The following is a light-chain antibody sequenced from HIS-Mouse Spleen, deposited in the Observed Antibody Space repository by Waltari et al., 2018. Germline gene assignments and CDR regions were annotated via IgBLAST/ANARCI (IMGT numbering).Light chain of an antibody. J-gene: IGLJ3*02. CDR3: CSYAGSSTWV. V-gene: IGLV2-23*01. CDR1: SSDGGCYNL. Sequence: QSALTQPASVSGSPGQSITLSCTGTSSDGGCYNLVSWYQQHPGKAPKLMIYEGSKRPSGVSNRFSGSKSGNTASLTISGLQAEDEADYYCCSYAGSSTWVFGGGTKLTVL. CDR2: EGS.